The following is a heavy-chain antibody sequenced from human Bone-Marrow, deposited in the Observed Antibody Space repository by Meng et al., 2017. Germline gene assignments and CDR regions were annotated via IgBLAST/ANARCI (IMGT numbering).Heavy chain of an antibody. CDR2: IKQDGSEK. V-gene: IGHV3-7*01. J-gene: IGHJ4*02. D-gene: IGHD6-19*01. Sequence: GKSLKISCAASGFTFSSYWMSWVRQAPGKGLEWVANIKQDGSEKYYVDSVKGRFTISRDNAKNSLYLQMNRLRAEDTALYYCARDYSSGGLDHFDYWGQGTLVTVSS. CDR1: GFTFSSYW. CDR3: ARDYSSGGLDHFDY.